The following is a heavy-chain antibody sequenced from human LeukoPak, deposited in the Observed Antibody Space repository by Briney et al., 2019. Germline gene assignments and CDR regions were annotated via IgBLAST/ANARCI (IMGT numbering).Heavy chain of an antibody. Sequence: GGSLRLSCAASGFTVRSNYMSWVRQAPEKGLEWVSVIYSGDSTYYADSVKGRFTISRDNSKNTLFLQMNSLRAEDTAVYYCATGRGSGSYRFDYWGQGTLVTVSS. V-gene: IGHV3-53*01. D-gene: IGHD3-10*01. CDR1: GFTVRSNY. J-gene: IGHJ4*02. CDR3: ATGRGSGSYRFDY. CDR2: IYSGDST.